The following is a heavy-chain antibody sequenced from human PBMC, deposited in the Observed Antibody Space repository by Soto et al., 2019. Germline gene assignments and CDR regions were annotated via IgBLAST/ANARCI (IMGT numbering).Heavy chain of an antibody. V-gene: IGHV3-21*01. CDR1: GFTFSSYS. CDR2: ISSSSSYI. J-gene: IGHJ6*02. D-gene: IGHD6-19*01. CDR3: ARDLVVAGPSSYGRDV. Sequence: PGGSLRLSCAASGFTFSSYSMNWVRQAPGKGLEWVSSISSSSSYIYYADSVKGRFTISRDNAKNSLYLQMNSLRAEDTGVYYCARDLVVAGPSSYGRDVWGQGTTVTVSS.